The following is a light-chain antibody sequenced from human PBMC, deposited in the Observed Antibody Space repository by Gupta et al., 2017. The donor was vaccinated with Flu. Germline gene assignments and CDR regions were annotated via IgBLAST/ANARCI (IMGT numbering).Light chain of an antibody. CDR1: QSVSSN. CDR2: GAS. V-gene: IGKV3-15*01. J-gene: IGKJ5*01. Sequence: ERATLSCRASQSVSSNLAWYQQKPGQAPRLLIYGASTRATGIPARFSGSGSGTEFTLTISSLQSEDFAVYYCQQYSNWPRITFGRGTRLEIK. CDR3: QQYSNWPRIT.